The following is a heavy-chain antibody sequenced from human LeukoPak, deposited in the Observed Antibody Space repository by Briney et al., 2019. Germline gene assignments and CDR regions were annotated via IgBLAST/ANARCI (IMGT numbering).Heavy chain of an antibody. CDR2: ITGRGENT. Sequence: GGSLRLSCAASGFTFSNYAMNWVRQAPGKGLEWVSGITGRGENTYYADSVKGRFTISRDNSKNTLYLQMNSLRAEDAAIFYCARDRRLASFDYGGQGTLVTVSS. CDR1: GFTFSNYA. D-gene: IGHD6-25*01. J-gene: IGHJ4*02. CDR3: ARDRRLASFDY. V-gene: IGHV3-23*01.